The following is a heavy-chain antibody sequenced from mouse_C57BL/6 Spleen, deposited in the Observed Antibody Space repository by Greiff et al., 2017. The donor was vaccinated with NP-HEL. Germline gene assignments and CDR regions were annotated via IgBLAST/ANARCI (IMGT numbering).Heavy chain of an antibody. CDR1: GFTFSSYA. J-gene: IGHJ1*03. CDR3: ARDEYYGYFDV. D-gene: IGHD5-2*01. CDR2: ISDGGSYT. V-gene: IGHV5-4*01. Sequence: EVKLMESGGGLVKPGGSLKLSCAASGFTFSSYAMSWVRQTPEKRLEWVATISDGGSYTYYPDNVKGRFTISRDNAKNNLYLQMSHLKSEDTAMYYCARDEYYGYFDVWGTGTTVTVSS.